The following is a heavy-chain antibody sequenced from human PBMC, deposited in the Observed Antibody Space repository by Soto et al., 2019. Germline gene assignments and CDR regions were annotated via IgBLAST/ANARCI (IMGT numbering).Heavy chain of an antibody. CDR2: ISAYNGNT. CDR3: AREERSGQWLVRGDFDY. V-gene: IGHV1-18*01. D-gene: IGHD6-19*01. CDR1: GYTFTSYG. J-gene: IGHJ4*02. Sequence: GASVKVSCKSSGYTFTSYGISWVRQAPGQGLEWMGWISAYNGNTNYAQKLQGRVTMTTDTSTSTAYMELRRLRYDDTAVYYCAREERSGQWLVRGDFDYWGQGTLVTVS.